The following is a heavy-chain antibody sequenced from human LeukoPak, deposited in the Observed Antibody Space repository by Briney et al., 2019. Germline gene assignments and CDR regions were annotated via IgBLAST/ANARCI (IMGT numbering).Heavy chain of an antibody. D-gene: IGHD3-22*01. CDR2: ISGSGGST. Sequence: PGGSLRLSCAASGFTLSSYAMGWVRQAPGKGLEWVSGISGSGGSTCYADSVKGRFTISRDNSKNTLYLQMNSLRAEDTAVYYCAKDRKNTMIVVGFDYWGQGTLVTVSS. J-gene: IGHJ4*02. CDR1: GFTLSSYA. CDR3: AKDRKNTMIVVGFDY. V-gene: IGHV3-23*01.